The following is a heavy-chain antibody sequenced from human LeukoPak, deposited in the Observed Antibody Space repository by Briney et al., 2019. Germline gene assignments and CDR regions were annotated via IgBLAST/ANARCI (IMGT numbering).Heavy chain of an antibody. CDR2: ISYDGSNK. CDR3: ARDGLNYYDSSGYPSVYYYYYMDV. Sequence: GGSLRLSCAASGFTFSSYAMHWVRQAPGKGLEWVAVISYDGSNKYYADSVKGRFTISRDNSKNTLYLQMNGLRAEDTAVYYCARDGLNYYDSSGYPSVYYYYYMDVWGKGTTVTVSS. V-gene: IGHV3-30*04. J-gene: IGHJ6*03. CDR1: GFTFSSYA. D-gene: IGHD3-22*01.